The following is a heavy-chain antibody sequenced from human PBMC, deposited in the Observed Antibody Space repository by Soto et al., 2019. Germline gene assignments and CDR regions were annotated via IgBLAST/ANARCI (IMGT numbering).Heavy chain of an antibody. D-gene: IGHD3-16*02. Sequence: ASVKVSCKVSGYTLTELSMHWVRQAPGKGLEWMGGIDPENGETIYAQKFQGRVTITKDTSASTAYMELSSLRSEDTAVYYCARGFPLWFDPWGQGTLVTVSS. CDR3: ARGFPLWFDP. V-gene: IGHV1-24*01. CDR1: GYTLTELS. J-gene: IGHJ5*02. CDR2: IDPENGET.